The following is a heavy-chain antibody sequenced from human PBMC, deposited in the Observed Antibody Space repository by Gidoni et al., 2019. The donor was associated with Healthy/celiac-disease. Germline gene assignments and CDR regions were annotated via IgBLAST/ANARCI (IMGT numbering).Heavy chain of an antibody. CDR2: INHSGSP. J-gene: IGHJ6*03. Sequence: QVQLQQWGAGLLKPSETVSLTCAVYGGSFSGYSWSWLRQPPGKGMEGIGEINHSGSPNYNPSLKSRVTISVDTSKNQFALKLSSVTAADTAVYYGARGLRGYDYVWGGGGYYYYYMDVWGKGTTVTVSS. CDR3: ARGLRGYDYVWGGGGYYYYYMDV. V-gene: IGHV4-34*01. CDR1: GGSFSGYS. D-gene: IGHD3-16*01.